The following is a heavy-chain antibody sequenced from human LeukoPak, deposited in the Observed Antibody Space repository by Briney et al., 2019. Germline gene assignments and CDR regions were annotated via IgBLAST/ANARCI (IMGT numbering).Heavy chain of an antibody. D-gene: IGHD5-12*01. Sequence: PGGSLRLSCAASGFTFSSYAMSWVRQAPGKGLEWVSAISGSGGSTYYADSVKGRFTISRDNSKNTLYLQMNSLRAEDTAVYYCARDSGYDRAPDYWGQGTLLTVSS. CDR2: ISGSGGST. J-gene: IGHJ4*02. CDR1: GFTFSSYA. CDR3: ARDSGYDRAPDY. V-gene: IGHV3-23*01.